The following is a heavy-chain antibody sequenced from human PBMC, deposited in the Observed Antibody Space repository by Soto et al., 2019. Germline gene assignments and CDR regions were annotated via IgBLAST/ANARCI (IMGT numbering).Heavy chain of an antibody. CDR3: ARGGWLRSYYFDY. D-gene: IGHD5-12*01. CDR1: GGSFSGYY. J-gene: IGHJ4*02. Sequence: QVQLQQWGAGLLKPSETLSLTCAVYGGSFSGYYWSGIRQPPGKGLEWIGEITHSGSTNYNPSLKSRVTISVDTSKNQFSLKLSSVTAADTAVYYCARGGWLRSYYFDYWGQGTLVTVSS. V-gene: IGHV4-34*01. CDR2: ITHSGST.